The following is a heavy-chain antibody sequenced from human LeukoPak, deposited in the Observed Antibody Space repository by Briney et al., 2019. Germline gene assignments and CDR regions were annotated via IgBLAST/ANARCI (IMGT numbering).Heavy chain of an antibody. D-gene: IGHD6-13*01. J-gene: IGHJ6*02. V-gene: IGHV3-7*02. CDR1: GFTFSSYW. CDR3: SRHTSSWHAMDV. CDR2: IKEDGSEK. Sequence: PGGSLRLSCAASGFTFSSYWMRWVRQAPGKGLEWVATIKEDGSEKYYVDSVKGRFTISRDNAKSSLYLQMNSLRAEDTAVYYCSRHTSSWHAMDVWGQGITVTVSS.